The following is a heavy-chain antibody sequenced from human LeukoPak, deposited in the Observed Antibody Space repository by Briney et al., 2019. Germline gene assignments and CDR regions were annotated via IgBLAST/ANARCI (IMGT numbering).Heavy chain of an antibody. J-gene: IGHJ4*02. CDR3: ARGGGSYYDSSGYYYY. CDR2: IYHSGST. Sequence: PSETLSLTCAVSGYSISSGYYWGWIRQPPGKGLEWIGSIYHSGSTYYNPSLKSRVTISVDTSKNQFSLKLSSVTAADTAVYYCARGGGSYYDSSGYYYYWGQGTLVTVSS. V-gene: IGHV4-38-2*01. CDR1: GYSISSGYY. D-gene: IGHD3-22*01.